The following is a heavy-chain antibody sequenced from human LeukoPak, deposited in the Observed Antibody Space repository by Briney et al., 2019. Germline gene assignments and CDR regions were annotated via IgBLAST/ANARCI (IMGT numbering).Heavy chain of an antibody. CDR1: GFTFSSYA. Sequence: PGGSLRLSCAASGFTFSSYAMSWVRQAPGKGLAWVSTISGGSGSTYCADSVKGRFTISRDNSKNTLYLQMNSLRDEDTAVYYCAIDPNWGTHSWGQGVLVTVSS. V-gene: IGHV3-23*01. CDR3: AIDPNWGTHS. CDR2: ISGGSGST. D-gene: IGHD7-27*01. J-gene: IGHJ4*02.